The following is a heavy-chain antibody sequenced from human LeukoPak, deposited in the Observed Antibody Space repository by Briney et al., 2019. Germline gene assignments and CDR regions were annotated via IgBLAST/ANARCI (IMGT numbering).Heavy chain of an antibody. D-gene: IGHD5-12*01. CDR1: GFTFSSYA. CDR2: ISGSGGST. V-gene: IGHV3-23*01. J-gene: IGHJ4*02. Sequence: PGGSLRLSCAASGFTFSSYAMSWVHQAPGKGLEWVSGISGSGGSTYYADSVKGRFTISRDNSKNTLYLQMNSLRAEDTAVYYCANETGYSGYDYRDYWGQGTLVTVSS. CDR3: ANETGYSGYDYRDY.